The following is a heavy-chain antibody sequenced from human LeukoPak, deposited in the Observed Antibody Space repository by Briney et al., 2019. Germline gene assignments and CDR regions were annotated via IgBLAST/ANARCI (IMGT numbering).Heavy chain of an antibody. V-gene: IGHV1-18*01. CDR3: ARDPTNTSGRYAYFDF. D-gene: IGHD6-19*01. Sequence: ASVKVSCKASGYTFNHHGISWVRQAPGQGLEWMGWVSCFNGDTHYAQKFQGRVTMTRDTYTTTAYMELRSLRSDDTALYYCARDPTNTSGRYAYFDFWGQGTLVTASS. CDR2: VSCFNGDT. J-gene: IGHJ4*02. CDR1: GYTFNHHG.